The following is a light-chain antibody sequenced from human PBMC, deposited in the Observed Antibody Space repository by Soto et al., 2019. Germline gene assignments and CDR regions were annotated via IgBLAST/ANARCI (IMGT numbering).Light chain of an antibody. CDR2: GAS. Sequence: EIVMTQSPATLSVSPGERATLSCRASQSVSSNLAWYQHKPGQAPRLLIHGASTRATGIPARFSGSGSGTEFTLTISSLQSEDFAVYYSQQYNNWPPLTFGGGTKVEIK. CDR1: QSVSSN. CDR3: QQYNNWPPLT. J-gene: IGKJ4*01. V-gene: IGKV3-15*01.